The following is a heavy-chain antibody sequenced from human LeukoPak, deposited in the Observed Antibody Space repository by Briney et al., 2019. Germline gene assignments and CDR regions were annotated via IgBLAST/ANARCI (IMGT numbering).Heavy chain of an antibody. J-gene: IGHJ4*02. CDR3: ARLKRGGTSIRGVDY. D-gene: IGHD1-1*01. Sequence: SETLSLTCTVSGGSISSYYWSWIRQPPGKGLEWIGYIHYSGNTNYNPSLKSRVTISVDTSKNQFSLKLSSVTAADTAVYYCARLKRGGTSIRGVDYWGQGTLVTVSS. CDR1: GGSISSYY. CDR2: IHYSGNT. V-gene: IGHV4-59*08.